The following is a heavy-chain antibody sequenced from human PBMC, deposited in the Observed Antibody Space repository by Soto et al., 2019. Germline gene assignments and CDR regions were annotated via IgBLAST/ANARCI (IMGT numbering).Heavy chain of an antibody. CDR3: ARGHTAMVPSSVSCEYGMDV. V-gene: IGHV4-34*01. CDR2: INHSGST. Sequence: QVQLQQWGAGLLKPSETLSLTCAVYGGSFSGYYWSWIRQPPGKGLEWIGEINHSGSTNYNPSLKRRVTIAVDTSKNQFSLKLSSVTAADTAVYYCARGHTAMVPSSVSCEYGMDVWGQGTTVTVSS. CDR1: GGSFSGYY. D-gene: IGHD5-18*01. J-gene: IGHJ6*02.